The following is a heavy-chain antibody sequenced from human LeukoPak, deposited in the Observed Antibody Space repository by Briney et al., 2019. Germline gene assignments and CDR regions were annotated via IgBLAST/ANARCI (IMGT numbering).Heavy chain of an antibody. Sequence: GGSLRLSCAASGFTFSSYGMHWVRQAPGKGLEWVAVISYDGSNKYYADSVKGRFTIPRDNSKNTLYLQMNSLRAEDTAVYYCARTPGYRTQWGQGTMVTVSS. V-gene: IGHV3-30*03. D-gene: IGHD5-18*01. CDR2: ISYDGSNK. CDR3: ARTPGYRTQ. J-gene: IGHJ3*01. CDR1: GFTFSSYG.